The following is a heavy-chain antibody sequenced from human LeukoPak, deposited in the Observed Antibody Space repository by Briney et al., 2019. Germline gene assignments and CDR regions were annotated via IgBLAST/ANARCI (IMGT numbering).Heavy chain of an antibody. CDR1: GFTFSSYA. Sequence: PGGSLRLSCAASGFTFSSYAMHWVRQAPGKGLEWVSYISSSSSTIYYADSVKGRFTISRDNAKNSLYLQMNSLRAEDTAVYYCARDHDSSSCPYFDYWGQGTLVTVSS. CDR3: ARDHDSSSCPYFDY. CDR2: ISSSSSTI. J-gene: IGHJ4*02. D-gene: IGHD6-13*01. V-gene: IGHV3-48*01.